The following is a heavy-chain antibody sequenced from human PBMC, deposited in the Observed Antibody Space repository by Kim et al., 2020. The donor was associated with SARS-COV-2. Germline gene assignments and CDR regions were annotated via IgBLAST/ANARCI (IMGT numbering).Heavy chain of an antibody. CDR1: GGTFSSYA. Sequence: SVKVSCKASGGTFSSYAINWVRQAPGQGLEWMGGIIPIFGTANYAQKFQGRVTITADESTSTAYMELSSLRSDDTAVYYCAREDTAKGQTHLDYWGQGTLVTVSS. CDR2: IIPIFGTA. D-gene: IGHD5-18*01. J-gene: IGHJ4*02. CDR3: AREDTAKGQTHLDY. V-gene: IGHV1-69*13.